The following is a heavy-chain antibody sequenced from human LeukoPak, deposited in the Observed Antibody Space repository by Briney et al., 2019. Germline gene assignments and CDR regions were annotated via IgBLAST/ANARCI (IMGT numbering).Heavy chain of an antibody. V-gene: IGHV1-69*06. J-gene: IGHJ4*02. CDR1: GGTFSSYA. D-gene: IGHD3-9*01. CDR2: IIPIFGTA. Sequence: GASVKVSCKASGGTFSSYAISWVRQAPGQGLEWMGGIIPIFGTANYAQKFQGRVTITADKSTSTAYMELSSLRSEDMAVYYCARAHQDILTGYYKEVFDYWGQGTLVTVSS. CDR3: ARAHQDILTGYYKEVFDY.